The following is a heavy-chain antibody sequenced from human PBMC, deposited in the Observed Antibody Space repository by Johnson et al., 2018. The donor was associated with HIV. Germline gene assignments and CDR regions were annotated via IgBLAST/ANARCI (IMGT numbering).Heavy chain of an antibody. V-gene: IGHV3-7*05. Sequence: VQLVESGGGLAQPGGSLRLSCEASGFIFSSYWMTWVRQAPGKGLEWLANIREDGSDKYYAGSVKGRFTISRDNAKNSLYLQMNSLRAEDTAVYYCAKGLIGAFDIWGQGTMVTVSS. CDR2: IREDGSDK. CDR3: AKGLIGAFDI. CDR1: GFIFSSYW. J-gene: IGHJ3*02. D-gene: IGHD2/OR15-2a*01.